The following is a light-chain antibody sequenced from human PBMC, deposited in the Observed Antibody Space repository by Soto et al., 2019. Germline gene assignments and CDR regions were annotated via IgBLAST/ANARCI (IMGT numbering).Light chain of an antibody. Sequence: QSALTQPASVSGSPGQSITISCTGTSHDIGGYDYVSWYQQHPGRAPRLLIHGVTTRPSGISGRFSASKSGLTASLTISGLQPEDEADYYCSSFTSNRIYVFGPGTKLTVL. CDR2: GVT. CDR3: SSFTSNRIYV. CDR1: SHDIGGYDY. V-gene: IGLV2-14*03. J-gene: IGLJ1*01.